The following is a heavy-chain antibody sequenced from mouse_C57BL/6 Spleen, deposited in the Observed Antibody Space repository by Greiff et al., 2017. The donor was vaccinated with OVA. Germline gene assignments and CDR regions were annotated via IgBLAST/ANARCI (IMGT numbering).Heavy chain of an antibody. D-gene: IGHD1-1*02. CDR2: ISSGSSTI. Sequence: EVKLQESGGGLVKPGGSLKLSCAASGFTFSDYGMHWVRQAPEKGLEWVAYISSGSSTIYYADTVKGRFTISRDNAKNTLFLQMTSLRSEDTAMYYCARRVGYYCDYWGQGTTLTVSS. CDR3: ARRVGYYCDY. V-gene: IGHV5-17*01. J-gene: IGHJ2*01. CDR1: GFTFSDYG.